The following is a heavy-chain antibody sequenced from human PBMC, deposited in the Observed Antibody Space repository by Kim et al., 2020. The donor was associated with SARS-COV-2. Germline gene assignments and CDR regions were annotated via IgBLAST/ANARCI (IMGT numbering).Heavy chain of an antibody. CDR1: GFTFSSYA. J-gene: IGHJ4*02. V-gene: IGHV3-30-3*02. CDR3: AKPAGLYYFDS. Sequence: GGSLRLSCAASGFTFSSYAMHWVRQAPGKGLEWVAVISYDGSNKYYADSVKGRFTISRDNSKNTLYLQMNSLRAEETAVYYCAKPAGLYYFDSWGQGTLVTVSS. CDR2: ISYDGSNK.